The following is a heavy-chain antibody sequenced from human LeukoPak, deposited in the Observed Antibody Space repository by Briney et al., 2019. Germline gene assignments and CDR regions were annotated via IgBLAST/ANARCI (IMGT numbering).Heavy chain of an antibody. D-gene: IGHD1-26*01. CDR1: GGSFSSYY. V-gene: IGHV4-59*10. Sequence: PSETLSLTCAVYGGSFSSYYWSWIRQPAGKGLEWIGRIYTSGSTNYNPSLKSRVTMSVDTSKNQFSLKLSSVTAADTAVYYCARADGTGATRAAFDIWGQGTMVTVSS. J-gene: IGHJ3*02. CDR3: ARADGTGATRAAFDI. CDR2: IYTSGST.